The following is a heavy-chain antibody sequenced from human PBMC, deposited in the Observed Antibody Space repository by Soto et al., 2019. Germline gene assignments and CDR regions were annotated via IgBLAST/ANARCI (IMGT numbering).Heavy chain of an antibody. Sequence: SSVKVSCKTSGFMFTSSAVQWVRQARGQRLEWIGWLVVGSGNTHYAQHFQERVTLTRDMSTGTAYMELSSLRSEDTAVYYCAAVPVLRFVKLLTAYFDYRGQGTLVTGSS. J-gene: IGHJ4*02. D-gene: IGHD3-3*01. V-gene: IGHV1-58*01. CDR3: AAVPVLRFVKLLTAYFDY. CDR2: LVVGSGNT. CDR1: GFMFTSSA.